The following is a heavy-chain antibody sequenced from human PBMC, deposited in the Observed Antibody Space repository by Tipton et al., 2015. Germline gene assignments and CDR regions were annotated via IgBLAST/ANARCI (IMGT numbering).Heavy chain of an antibody. J-gene: IGHJ3*01. CDR1: GYSISSGYY. V-gene: IGHV4-38-2*01. CDR3: VRPANHGFDV. Sequence: TLSLTCDVSGYSISSGYYWGWIRQPPGKGLEWIVILYYNDNIYYNPSLQSRVAMSANTSRNQFSLNLTSLTAADTSVYYCVRPANHGFDVWGQGAMVTVSS. CDR2: LYYNDNI.